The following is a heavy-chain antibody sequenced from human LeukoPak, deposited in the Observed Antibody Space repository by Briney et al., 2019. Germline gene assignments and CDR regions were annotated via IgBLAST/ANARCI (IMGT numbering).Heavy chain of an antibody. J-gene: IGHJ4*02. CDR1: GFTFSSYS. CDR3: ARETTYSNYAGWFDY. CDR2: ISSSSSYI. V-gene: IGHV3-21*01. Sequence: PGGSLRLSCAASGFTFSSYSMNWVRQAPGKGLEWVSSISSSSSYIYYADSVKGRFTISRDNAKNSLYLQMNSLRAEDTAVYYCARETTYSNYAGWFDYWGQGTLVTVSS. D-gene: IGHD4-11*01.